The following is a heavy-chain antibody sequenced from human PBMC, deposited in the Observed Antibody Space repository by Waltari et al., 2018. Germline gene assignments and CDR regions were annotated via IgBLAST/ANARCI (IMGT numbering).Heavy chain of an antibody. V-gene: IGHV3-72*01. D-gene: IGHD1-20*01. CDR3: ARGYHSFDV. CDR2: TRNKANSYTT. Sequence: EVQLVESGGGLVQPGGSLRLSCAASGFNFGDHYMDWVRQAPGKGLEWVGRTRNKANSYTTEYAASVKGRFTVSRDESRDSLYLQMTSLKTEDTAVYYCARGYHSFDVWGQGTMVTVSS. CDR1: GFNFGDHY. J-gene: IGHJ3*01.